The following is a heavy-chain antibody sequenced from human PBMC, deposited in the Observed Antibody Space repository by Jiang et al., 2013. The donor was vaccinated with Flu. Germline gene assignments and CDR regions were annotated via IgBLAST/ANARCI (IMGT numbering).Heavy chain of an antibody. D-gene: IGHD3-3*01. J-gene: IGHJ5*02. CDR3: ARAEDIRTIFGVAYRFDP. Sequence: QTLSLTCAISGDSVSSNSAAWNWIRQSPSRGLEWLGRTYYRSKWYNDYAVSVKSRITINPDTSKNQFSLQLNSVTPEDTAVYYCARAEDIRTIFGVAYRFDPWGQGTLVTVSS. CDR2: TYYRSKWYN. CDR1: GDSVSSNSAA. V-gene: IGHV6-1*01.